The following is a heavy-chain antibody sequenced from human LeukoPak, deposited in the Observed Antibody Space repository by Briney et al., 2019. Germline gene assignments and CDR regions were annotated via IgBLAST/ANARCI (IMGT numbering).Heavy chain of an antibody. Sequence: GGSLRLSCAASGFTFSSYSMNWVRQAPGKGLEWVSSISSSSSYIYYADSVKGRFTISRDNAKNSLYLQMNSLRAEDTAVYYCARAREGETTFDCWGQGTLVIVSS. D-gene: IGHD3-16*01. CDR3: ARAREGETTFDC. CDR2: ISSSSSYI. J-gene: IGHJ4*02. V-gene: IGHV3-21*01. CDR1: GFTFSSYS.